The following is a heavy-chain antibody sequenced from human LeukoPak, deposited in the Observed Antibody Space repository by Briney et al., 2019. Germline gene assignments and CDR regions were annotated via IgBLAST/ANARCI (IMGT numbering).Heavy chain of an antibody. Sequence: GGSLRLSCAASGFTFSSYWMSWVRQAPGKGLEWVANIKQDGSEKYYVDSVKGRFTISRDNAKNSLYLQMNSLRAEDTAVYYCARVSPAAAAWGPRNYYYYGMGVWGQGTTVTVSS. D-gene: IGHD6-13*01. V-gene: IGHV3-7*01. CDR1: GFTFSSYW. CDR2: IKQDGSEK. CDR3: ARVSPAAAAWGPRNYYYYGMGV. J-gene: IGHJ6*02.